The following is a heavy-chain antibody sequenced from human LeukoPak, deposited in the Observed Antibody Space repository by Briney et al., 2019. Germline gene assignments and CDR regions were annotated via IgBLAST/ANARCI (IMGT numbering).Heavy chain of an antibody. V-gene: IGHV4-59*08. CDR1: GGSISSYY. CDR2: IYYSGST. CDR3: ARQYGYSSGWRQIDY. D-gene: IGHD6-19*01. J-gene: IGHJ4*02. Sequence: SETLSLTCTVSGGSISSYYWSWIRQPPGKGLEWIGYIYYSGSTNYNPSLKSRVTISVDTSKNQFSLKLSSVTAADTAVYYCARQYGYSSGWRQIDYWGQGTLVTVSS.